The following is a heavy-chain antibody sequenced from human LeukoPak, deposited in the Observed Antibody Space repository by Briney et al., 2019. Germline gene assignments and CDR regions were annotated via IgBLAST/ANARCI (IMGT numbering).Heavy chain of an antibody. D-gene: IGHD3-22*01. CDR1: GFTFGSYG. CDR3: AREVREHYYDSSGYPYLDY. CDR2: IRYDGSNK. J-gene: IGHJ4*02. V-gene: IGHV3-30*02. Sequence: GGSLRLSCAASGFTFGSYGMHWVRQAPGKGLEWVAFIRYDGSNKYYADSVKGRFTISRDNSKNTLYLQMNSLRAEDTAVYYCAREVREHYYDSSGYPYLDYWGQGTLVTVSS.